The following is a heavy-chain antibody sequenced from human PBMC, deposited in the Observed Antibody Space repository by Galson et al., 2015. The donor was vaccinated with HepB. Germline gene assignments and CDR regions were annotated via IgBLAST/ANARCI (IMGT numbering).Heavy chain of an antibody. J-gene: IGHJ4*02. CDR3: VRNLPPGGDYSVDY. CDR2: ISSAGTTQ. D-gene: IGHD4-17*01. Sequence: SLRLSCAASGFTFNTYTMQWVRQAPGKGLEWVATISSAGTTQYHADSVKGRFTISRDNAKNSLYLQMNSLRAEDTAVYYCVRNLPPGGDYSVDYWGQGTLVTVSS. V-gene: IGHV3-30-3*01. CDR1: GFTFNTYT.